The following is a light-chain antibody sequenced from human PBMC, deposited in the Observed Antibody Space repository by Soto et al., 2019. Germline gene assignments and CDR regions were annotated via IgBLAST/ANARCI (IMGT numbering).Light chain of an antibody. Sequence: EIVLTQSPATLSLSPGERATLSCMASPSVTNFLAWYQQKPGQAPRLLMSGASTRATGVPDRFSGSGSGTEFTLTISSLQAEDFAVYYCQQYHNWPPWTFGQGTKVDIK. CDR1: PSVTNF. V-gene: IGKV3-15*01. CDR3: QQYHNWPPWT. CDR2: GAS. J-gene: IGKJ1*01.